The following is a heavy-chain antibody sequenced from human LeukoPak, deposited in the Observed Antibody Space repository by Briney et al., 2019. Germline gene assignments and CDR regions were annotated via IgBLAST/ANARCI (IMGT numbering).Heavy chain of an antibody. CDR2: ISSSGSTI. Sequence: GGSLRPSCAASGFSFSSYEMNWVRQAPGKGLEWVSYISSSGSTIYCADSVRGRFTISRDNAKNSLYLQMNSLRAEDTAVYYCARGIAVAVDYWGQGTLVTVSS. D-gene: IGHD6-19*01. CDR3: ARGIAVAVDY. J-gene: IGHJ4*02. V-gene: IGHV3-48*03. CDR1: GFSFSSYE.